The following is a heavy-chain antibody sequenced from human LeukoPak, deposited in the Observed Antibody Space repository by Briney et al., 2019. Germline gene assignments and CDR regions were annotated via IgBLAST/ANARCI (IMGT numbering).Heavy chain of an antibody. V-gene: IGHV3-64*01. CDR3: ARDWVGGWAFDI. J-gene: IGHJ3*02. CDR2: IRSSGGKT. D-gene: IGHD3-16*01. CDR1: GFTFSNSY. Sequence: GGSLRLSCAASGFTFSNSYMHWVRQAPGRGLEYVSSIRSSGGKTYYANSVNGRFTLSRDNDKNTLFLQLGSLRPEEVAVYYCARDWVGGWAFDIWGQGTMVAVSS.